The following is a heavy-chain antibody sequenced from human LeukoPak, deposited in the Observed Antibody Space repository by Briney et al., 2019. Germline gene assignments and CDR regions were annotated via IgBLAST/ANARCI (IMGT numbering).Heavy chain of an antibody. CDR1: GGSISSFY. Sequence: SETLSLTCTVSGGSISSFYWSWIRQPPGKGLEWIGYIYYTGSTNYNSSLKSRVTISVDTSKNQFSLNLSSVTAADTAMYYCARDRPSIAAAGLLVDPWGQGTLVTVSS. D-gene: IGHD6-13*01. CDR2: IYYTGST. CDR3: ARDRPSIAAAGLLVDP. J-gene: IGHJ5*02. V-gene: IGHV4-59*01.